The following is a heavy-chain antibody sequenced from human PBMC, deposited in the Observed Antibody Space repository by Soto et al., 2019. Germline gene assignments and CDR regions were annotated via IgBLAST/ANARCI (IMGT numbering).Heavy chain of an antibody. D-gene: IGHD3-3*01. Sequence: GGSLRLSCAASGFTFSSYAMSWVRQAPGKGLEWVSAISGSGGSTYYADSVKGRFTISRDNSKNTLYLQMNSLRAEDTAVYYCARLRFLEWLLGPIDYWGQGTLVTVSS. CDR2: ISGSGGST. J-gene: IGHJ4*02. V-gene: IGHV3-23*01. CDR1: GFTFSSYA. CDR3: ARLRFLEWLLGPIDY.